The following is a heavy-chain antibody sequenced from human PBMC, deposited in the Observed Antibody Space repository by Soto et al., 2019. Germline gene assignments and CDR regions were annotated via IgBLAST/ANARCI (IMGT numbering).Heavy chain of an antibody. D-gene: IGHD6-19*01. CDR2: IKSSGST. CDR1: GGSITRNDHY. V-gene: IGHV4-39*01. J-gene: IGHJ4*02. Sequence: QLQLQESGPGLVRPSETLSLICTVSGGSITRNDHYWGWIRQSPGKGLEWIGDIKSSGSTNYNLSLRSRVSMSVETSKNQFSLKMNSVPAAATAVYFCARLGSTGWYQGSDFDSWGQGTLVTVSS. CDR3: ARLGSTGWYQGSDFDS.